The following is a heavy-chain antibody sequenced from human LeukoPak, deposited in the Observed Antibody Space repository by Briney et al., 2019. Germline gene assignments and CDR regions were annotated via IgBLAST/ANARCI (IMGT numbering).Heavy chain of an antibody. Sequence: GGPLRLSCAASGFTFSSYSMNWVRQAPGKGLEWVSSISSSSSYIYYADSVKGRFTISRDNAKNSLYLQMNSLRAEDTAVYYCARGGYSYGYTLYYFDYWGQGTLVTVSS. CDR2: ISSSSSYI. D-gene: IGHD5-18*01. V-gene: IGHV3-21*01. CDR1: GFTFSSYS. CDR3: ARGGYSYGYTLYYFDY. J-gene: IGHJ4*02.